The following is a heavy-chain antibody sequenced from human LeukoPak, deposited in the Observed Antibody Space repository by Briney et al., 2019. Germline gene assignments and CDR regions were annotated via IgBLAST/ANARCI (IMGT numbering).Heavy chain of an antibody. Sequence: GGSLRLSCVASGFTVSYNSMSWVRQAPGKGLERVSTIYGGGTTYYADSVKGRFTISRDNAKKTLYLQMNSLRAEDTAVYYCARDPDYGGNVWFDPWGQGTLVTVSS. J-gene: IGHJ5*02. CDR3: ARDPDYGGNVWFDP. CDR1: GFTVSYNS. CDR2: IYGGGTT. V-gene: IGHV3-66*01. D-gene: IGHD4-23*01.